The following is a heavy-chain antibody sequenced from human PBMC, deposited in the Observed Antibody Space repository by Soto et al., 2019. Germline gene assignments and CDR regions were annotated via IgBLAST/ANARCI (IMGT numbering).Heavy chain of an antibody. CDR3: AKAEMATTYGTIDY. Sequence: GSLRLSCAASEFAFTNYAMSWVLKAPGKGLEWVSSMSGGGGSTYYADSVKGRFTISRDISKNTLYLQMNSLRAEDTAVYYCAKAEMATTYGTIDYWGQGTLVTVSS. CDR2: MSGGGGST. V-gene: IGHV3-23*01. J-gene: IGHJ4*02. CDR1: EFAFTNYA. D-gene: IGHD5-12*01.